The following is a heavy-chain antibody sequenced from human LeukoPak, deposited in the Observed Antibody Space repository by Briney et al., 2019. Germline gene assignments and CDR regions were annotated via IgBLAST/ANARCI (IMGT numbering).Heavy chain of an antibody. CDR2: ISGSGGST. CDR3: AKGHGGLVVSPYDS. Sequence: PGGSLRLSCAASGFTFNNYGMSWVRQAPGKGLEWVSGISGSGGSTYYADSVKGRFTISRDNSKSPLYQQMNSLRAEDTAVYYCAKGHGGLVVSPYDSWGQGTLVTVSS. V-gene: IGHV3-23*01. D-gene: IGHD3-22*01. CDR1: GFTFNNYG. J-gene: IGHJ4*02.